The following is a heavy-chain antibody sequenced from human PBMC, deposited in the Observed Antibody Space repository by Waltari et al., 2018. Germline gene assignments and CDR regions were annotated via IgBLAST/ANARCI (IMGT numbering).Heavy chain of an antibody. CDR3: ARLPYYYDSRGYQGPFDY. Sequence: QVQLQESGPGLVKPSETLSLTCAVSGYSISSGYYWGWIRQPPGKGLEWIGSIYHSGRTNCHPSSKSRVTIAVATSKNQFSLKLSSVTAADTAVYYCARLPYYYDSRGYQGPFDYWGQGTLVTVSS. V-gene: IGHV4-38-2*01. CDR1: GYSISSGYY. D-gene: IGHD3-22*01. CDR2: IYHSGRT. J-gene: IGHJ4*02.